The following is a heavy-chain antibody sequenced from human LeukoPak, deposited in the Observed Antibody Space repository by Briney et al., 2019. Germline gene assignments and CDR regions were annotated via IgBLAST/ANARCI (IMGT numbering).Heavy chain of an antibody. D-gene: IGHD6-13*01. J-gene: IGHJ4*02. Sequence: PSETLSLTCTVSGGSISNNHYYWTWIRQPPGKGLEWIGYIYHSGSTYYNPSLKSRVTISVDKSKNQFSLKLTSVTAADTAVYYCARYTSSWTTFDYWGQGTLVTVSS. CDR2: IYHSGST. CDR3: ARYTSSWTTFDY. V-gene: IGHV4-30-2*01. CDR1: GGSISNNHYY.